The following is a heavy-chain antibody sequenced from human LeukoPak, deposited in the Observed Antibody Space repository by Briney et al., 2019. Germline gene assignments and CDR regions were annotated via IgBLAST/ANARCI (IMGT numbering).Heavy chain of an antibody. J-gene: IGHJ5*02. CDR1: GGSFSGYY. V-gene: IGHV4-34*01. CDR2: INHSGST. Sequence: PSETLSLTCAVYGGSFSGYYWSWIRQPPGKGLEWIGEINHSGSTNYNPSLKSRVTISVDTSKNQFSLKLSSVTAADTAVYYCARGVVPAAIRRVGWFDPWGQGTLVTASS. D-gene: IGHD2-2*02. CDR3: ARGVVPAAIRRVGWFDP.